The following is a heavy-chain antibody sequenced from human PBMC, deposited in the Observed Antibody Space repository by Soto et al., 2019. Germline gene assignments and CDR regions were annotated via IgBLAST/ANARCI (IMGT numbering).Heavy chain of an antibody. CDR2: IYYSGST. CDR3: ARDLKEVLRYFDWPRSFDY. J-gene: IGHJ4*02. V-gene: IGHV4-59*01. D-gene: IGHD3-9*01. CDR1: GDSISRYY. Sequence: NPSETVDLTCTVSGDSISRYYWSWIRKPPGKGLEWIGYIYYSGSTNYNPSLKSRVTISVDTSKNQFSLKLSSVTAADTAVYYCARDLKEVLRYFDWPRSFDYWGQGTLVTVSS.